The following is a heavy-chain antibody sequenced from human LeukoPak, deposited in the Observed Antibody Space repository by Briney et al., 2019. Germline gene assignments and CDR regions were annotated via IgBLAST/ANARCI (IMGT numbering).Heavy chain of an antibody. J-gene: IGHJ4*02. CDR2: ITGSGSIT. Sequence: PGGSLRLSCAASGFTFSSQGMSWVRQAPGKGLEWVSAITGSGSITYYPDSVKGRFTISRDNSKNTVYLQLNSLRVEDTAVYYCAKMQGYFDYWGQGTLVTVSS. CDR1: GFTFSSQG. V-gene: IGHV3-23*01. CDR3: AKMQGYFDY.